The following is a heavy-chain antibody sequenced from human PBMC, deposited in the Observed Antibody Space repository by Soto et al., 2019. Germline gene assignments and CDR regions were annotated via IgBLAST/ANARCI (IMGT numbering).Heavy chain of an antibody. D-gene: IGHD6-13*01. J-gene: IGHJ4*02. V-gene: IGHV1-69*02. Sequence: QVQLVQSGAEVKKPGSSVTVSCKAAGGTFSSYTISCVLQAPGQWLEWMVRIIPILGIANYAQKFQGRVTITADKSTSTAYMELCSVRSEYTAVYYCARAPYSSSWFYYFDYWGQGSLVTVSS. CDR3: ARAPYSSSWFYYFDY. CDR1: GGTFSSYT. CDR2: IIPILGIA.